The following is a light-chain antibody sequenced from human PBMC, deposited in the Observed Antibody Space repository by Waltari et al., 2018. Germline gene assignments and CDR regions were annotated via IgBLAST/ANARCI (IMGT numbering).Light chain of an antibody. Sequence: SYELTQPLSVSVSPGQTATITRPGHHLETKFICWYQQKPGQSPVLVIYQDPERPSGIPERFSGSSSGNTASLTISGTQAVDEADYYCQAWDTVSNYVFGSGTKLTVL. V-gene: IGLV3-1*01. CDR3: QAWDTVSNYV. J-gene: IGLJ1*01. CDR1: HLETKF. CDR2: QDP.